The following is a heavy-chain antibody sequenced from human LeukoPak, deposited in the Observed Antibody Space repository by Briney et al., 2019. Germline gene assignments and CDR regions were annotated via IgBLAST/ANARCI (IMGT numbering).Heavy chain of an antibody. CDR2: IKQDGSEK. V-gene: IGHV3-7*01. Sequence: GSLRLSCAASGFTFSSYWMSWVRQAPGKGLEWVANIKQDGSEKYYVDSVKGRFTISRDNAKNSLYLQMNSLRAEDTAVYYCARDFNYDFWSGPGYWGQGTLVTVSS. D-gene: IGHD3-3*01. CDR3: ARDFNYDFWSGPGY. J-gene: IGHJ4*02. CDR1: GFTFSSYW.